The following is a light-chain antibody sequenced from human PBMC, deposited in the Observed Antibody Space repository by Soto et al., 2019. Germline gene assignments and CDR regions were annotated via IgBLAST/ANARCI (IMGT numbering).Light chain of an antibody. CDR1: SSDVGGYKY. CDR3: CSYTSSTTPL. V-gene: IGLV2-14*01. Sequence: QSALTQPASVSGSPGQSITISCTGVSSDVGGYKYVSWYQQHPGKAPKVMIYEISKRPSGVSDRFSGSKTGKTASLTISGLQAEDEADYYCCSYTSSTTPLFGGGTQLPVL. CDR2: EIS. J-gene: IGLJ2*01.